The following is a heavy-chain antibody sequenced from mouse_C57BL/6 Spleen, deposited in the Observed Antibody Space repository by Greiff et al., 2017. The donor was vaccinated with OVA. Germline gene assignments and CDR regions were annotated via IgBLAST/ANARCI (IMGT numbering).Heavy chain of an antibody. V-gene: IGHV3-6*01. Sequence: VQLQQSGPGLVKPSQSLSLTCSVTGYSITSGYYWNWLRQFPGNKLEWMGYISYDGSNNYNPSLKNRISITRDTSKNQFFLKLNSVTTEDTATYYGARSYYSNYEGFAYWGQGTLVTVSA. D-gene: IGHD2-5*01. J-gene: IGHJ3*01. CDR1: GYSITSGYY. CDR2: ISYDGSN. CDR3: ARSYYSNYEGFAY.